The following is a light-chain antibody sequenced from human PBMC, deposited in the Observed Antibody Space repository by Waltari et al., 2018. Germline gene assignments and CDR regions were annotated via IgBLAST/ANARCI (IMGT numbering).Light chain of an antibody. V-gene: IGLV3-10*01. CDR1: ALPKRY. J-gene: IGLJ2*01. CDR2: DDT. CDR3: FATDSSGNHRKV. Sequence: SHELTQPPSVSVSPGQTARITCPGAALPKRYSYWYQQKSGQAPVLVIYDDTKRPSGIPERFSGSSSGTMATLTINGAQVEDEADYYCFATDSSGNHRKVFGGGTKLTVL.